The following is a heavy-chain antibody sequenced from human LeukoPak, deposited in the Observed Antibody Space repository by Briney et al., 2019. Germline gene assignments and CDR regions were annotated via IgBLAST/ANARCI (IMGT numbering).Heavy chain of an antibody. Sequence: GGSLRLSCAASGFIVSTYYMTWVRQAPGKGLEWVAGIKQDGSENYYVDSVKGRFTVSRDNSKNSLYLQMNSLRADDTAVYFCERERYCTTATCYFGVPFDYWGQGTLVTVSS. J-gene: IGHJ4*02. CDR3: ERERYCTTATCYFGVPFDY. CDR1: GFIVSTYY. CDR2: IKQDGSEN. D-gene: IGHD2-2*01. V-gene: IGHV3-7*01.